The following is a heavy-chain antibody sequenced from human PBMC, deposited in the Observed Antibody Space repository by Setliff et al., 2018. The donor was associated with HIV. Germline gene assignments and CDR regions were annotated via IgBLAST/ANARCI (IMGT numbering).Heavy chain of an antibody. CDR2: IYYSGST. CDR1: GGSISSGGYY. J-gene: IGHJ6*03. CDR3: ARHAPRNHDLAGVFYPYYMDV. V-gene: IGHV4-39*01. D-gene: IGHD1-1*01. Sequence: SETLSLTCTVSGGSISSGGYYWSWIRQHPGKGLEWIGYIYYSGSTYYNPSLKSRVTISVDTSKNQFSLKLSSVTAADTAVYYCARHAPRNHDLAGVFYPYYMDVSGKGTTVTVSS.